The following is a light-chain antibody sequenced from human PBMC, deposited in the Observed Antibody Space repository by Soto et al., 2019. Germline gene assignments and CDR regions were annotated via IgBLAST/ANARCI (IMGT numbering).Light chain of an antibody. CDR2: DAS. J-gene: IGKJ4*01. CDR3: QQYFDWPPLT. V-gene: IGKV3-15*01. Sequence: EIVLTQSPSTLSVSPGERVTLSCRASQSVRSNLAWYQQKPGQAPRLLIFDASTRATNMPARFSGSGSGTEFTLTISSLQSEDFAVYYCQQYFDWPPLTFGGGTKVDIK. CDR1: QSVRSN.